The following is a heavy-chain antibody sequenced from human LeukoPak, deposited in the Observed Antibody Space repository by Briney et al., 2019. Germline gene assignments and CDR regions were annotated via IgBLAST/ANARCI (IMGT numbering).Heavy chain of an antibody. Sequence: PGGSLRLSCAASGFTFSSYGMHWVRQAPGKGLEWVAFIRFDGSNKYYADSVKGRFTISRDNSKNTLYLQMNRLRPEDAAVYYCAKAPVTTCRGAFCYPFDYWGLGTLVTVSS. CDR3: AKAPVTTCRGAFCYPFDY. D-gene: IGHD2-15*01. CDR2: IRFDGSNK. V-gene: IGHV3-30*02. CDR1: GFTFSSYG. J-gene: IGHJ4*02.